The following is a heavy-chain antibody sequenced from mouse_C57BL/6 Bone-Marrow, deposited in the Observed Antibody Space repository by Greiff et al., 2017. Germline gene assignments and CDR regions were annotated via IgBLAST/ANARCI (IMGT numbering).Heavy chain of an antibody. CDR1: GYTFTSYW. V-gene: IGHV1-55*01. CDR2: IYPGSGST. Sequence: QVQLQQPGAELVKPGASVKMSCKASGYTFTSYWITWVKQRPGQGREWIGAIYPGSGSTNYNEKFKGQATLTVATSSSTSYMPRSSLTSEDSAVYYCARYWYFDVWGTGTTVTVSS. CDR3: ARYWYFDV. J-gene: IGHJ1*03.